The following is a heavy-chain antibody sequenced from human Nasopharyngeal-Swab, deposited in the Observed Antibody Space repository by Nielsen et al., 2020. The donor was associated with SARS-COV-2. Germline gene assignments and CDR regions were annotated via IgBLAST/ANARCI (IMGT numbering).Heavy chain of an antibody. CDR3: ARDTRFRCSSTSCYFYYYGMDV. Sequence: GESLKISCAASGFTFSSYGMHWVRQAPGKGLEWVAVIWYDGSNKYYADSVKGRFTISRDNSKNTLYLQMNSLRAEDTAVYYCARDTRFRCSSTSCYFYYYGMDVWGQGTTVTVSS. D-gene: IGHD2-2*01. CDR1: GFTFSSYG. J-gene: IGHJ6*02. V-gene: IGHV3-33*01. CDR2: IWYDGSNK.